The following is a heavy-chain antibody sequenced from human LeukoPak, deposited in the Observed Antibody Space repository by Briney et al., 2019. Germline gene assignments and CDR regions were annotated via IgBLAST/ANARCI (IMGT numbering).Heavy chain of an antibody. J-gene: IGHJ4*02. CDR3: ARDSYGGNSRQLDY. D-gene: IGHD4-23*01. CDR1: GFTFSSYS. Sequence: GGSLRLSCAASGFTFSSYSMNWVRQAPGKGLEWGSSISSSSSYIYYADSVKGRFTISRDNAKNSLYLQMNSLRAEDTAVYYCARDSYGGNSRQLDYWGQGTLVTVSS. CDR2: ISSSSSYI. V-gene: IGHV3-21*01.